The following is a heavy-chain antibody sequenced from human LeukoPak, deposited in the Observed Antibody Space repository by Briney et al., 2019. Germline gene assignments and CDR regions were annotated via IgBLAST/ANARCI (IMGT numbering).Heavy chain of an antibody. V-gene: IGHV1-69*05. CDR1: GYTFTSYY. CDR3: ARGRGTMVRGVSRDYYYYMDV. CDR2: IIPIFGTA. J-gene: IGHJ6*03. Sequence: SVKVSCKASGYTFTSYYMHWVRQAPGQGLEWMGRIIPIFGTANYAQKFQGRVTITTDESTSTAYMELSSLRSEDTAVYCCARGRGTMVRGVSRDYYYYMDVWGKGTTVTVSS. D-gene: IGHD3-10*01.